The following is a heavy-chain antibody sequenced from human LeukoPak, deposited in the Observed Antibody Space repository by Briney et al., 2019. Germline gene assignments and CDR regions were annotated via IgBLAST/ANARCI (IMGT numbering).Heavy chain of an antibody. CDR1: GFTFGDYA. D-gene: IGHD3-3*01. CDR3: TRTEWPDDWYFDL. V-gene: IGHV3-49*04. J-gene: IGHJ2*01. Sequence: GRSLRLSCTASGFTFGDYAMSWVRQAPGKGLEWVGFIRSKAYGRTTEYAASVKGRFTISRDDSKSIAYLQMNSLKTEDTAVYYCTRTEWPDDWYFDLWGRGTLVTVSS. CDR2: IRSKAYGRTT.